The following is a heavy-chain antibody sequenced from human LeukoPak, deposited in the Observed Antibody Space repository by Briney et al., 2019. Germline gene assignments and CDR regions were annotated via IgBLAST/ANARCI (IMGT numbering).Heavy chain of an antibody. CDR1: GGSISSYY. Sequence: KPSETLSLTCTVSGGSISSYYWSWIRQPPGKGLEWIGYIYYSGSTSYNPSLKSRVTISVDTSKNQFSLKLSSVTAADTAVYYCALRDISSGWYYFDYWGQGTLVTVSS. J-gene: IGHJ4*02. D-gene: IGHD6-19*01. CDR3: ALRDISSGWYYFDY. CDR2: IYYSGST. V-gene: IGHV4-59*01.